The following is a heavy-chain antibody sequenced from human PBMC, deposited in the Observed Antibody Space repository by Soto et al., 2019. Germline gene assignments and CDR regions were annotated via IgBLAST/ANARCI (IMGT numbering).Heavy chain of an antibody. CDR3: AREGPAPYYYYGMDV. V-gene: IGHV1-18*01. J-gene: IGHJ6*02. Sequence: QVQLVQSRGEVKKPGASVKVSCKTSGYSFTTYGISWVRQAPGQGLEWMGWISGYNGNTNYAQNLQGRVTMTIDTSTSTAYMELRSLRSDDTAVYYCAREGPAPYYYYGMDVWGQGSTVTVSS. CDR1: GYSFTTYG. CDR2: ISGYNGNT.